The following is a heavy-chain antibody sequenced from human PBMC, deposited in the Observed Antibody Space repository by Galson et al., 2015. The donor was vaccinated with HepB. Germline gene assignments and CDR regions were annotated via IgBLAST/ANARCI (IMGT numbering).Heavy chain of an antibody. V-gene: IGHV4-34*01. Sequence: SETLSLTCAVYGGSFSTHYWSWIRQPPGKGLEWIGEINHSGTTNYNPSLESRVTISVDTSRNRFSLKLTSVTAADTAVYYCARAVYYDFWNGFGPWGQGTLVTVSS. CDR2: INHSGTT. CDR1: GGSFSTHY. J-gene: IGHJ5*02. CDR3: ARAVYYDFWNGFGP. D-gene: IGHD3-3*01.